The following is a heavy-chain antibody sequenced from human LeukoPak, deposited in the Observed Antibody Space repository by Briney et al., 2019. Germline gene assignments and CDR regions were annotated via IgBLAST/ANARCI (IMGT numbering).Heavy chain of an antibody. D-gene: IGHD2/OR15-2a*01. Sequence: GGSLRPSCAASGFTFSSYEMNWVRQAPGKGLEWVSYISSSGSTIYYADSVKGRFTISRDNAKNSLYLQMNSLRAEDTAVYYCARDGYLATTSWGQGTLVTVSS. V-gene: IGHV3-48*03. CDR1: GFTFSSYE. CDR2: ISSSGSTI. CDR3: ARDGYLATTS. J-gene: IGHJ5*02.